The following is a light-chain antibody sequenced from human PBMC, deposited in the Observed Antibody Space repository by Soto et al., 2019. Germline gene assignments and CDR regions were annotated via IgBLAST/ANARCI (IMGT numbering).Light chain of an antibody. J-gene: IGKJ1*01. Sequence: EIVLTQSPATLSLSPGERATLSCRASQSVSSYLAWYQQKPGQAPRLLIYDASNRATGIPARFSDSGSGTDFTLTISSLEPEDFAVYYCQQRSNWRTWTFGQGTKVEIK. V-gene: IGKV3-11*01. CDR1: QSVSSY. CDR3: QQRSNWRTWT. CDR2: DAS.